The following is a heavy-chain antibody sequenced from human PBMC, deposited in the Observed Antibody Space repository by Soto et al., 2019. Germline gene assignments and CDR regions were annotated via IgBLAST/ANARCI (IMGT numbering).Heavy chain of an antibody. CDR2: NYHSGSA. D-gene: IGHD7-27*01. V-gene: IGHV4-59*12. Sequence: WTWIRQPPGKGLEWIGYNYHSGSANYNPSLKSRVTISVDTSKKQFSLKLSSVTAADTAVYYCARGTLGLDSWGQGILVTVSS. CDR3: ARGTLGLDS. J-gene: IGHJ4*02.